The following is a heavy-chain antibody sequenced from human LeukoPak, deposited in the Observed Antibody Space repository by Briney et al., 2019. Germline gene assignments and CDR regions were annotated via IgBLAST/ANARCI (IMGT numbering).Heavy chain of an antibody. J-gene: IGHJ4*02. D-gene: IGHD1-26*01. V-gene: IGHV3-7*01. CDR1: GFTFSSYE. CDR3: ARGLVGATVPIHFDY. Sequence: GGSLRLSCAASGFTFSSYEMNWVRQAPGKGLEWVANIKQDGSEKYYVDSVKGRFTISRDNAKNSLYLQMNSLRAEDTAVYYCARGLVGATVPIHFDYWGQGTLVTVSS. CDR2: IKQDGSEK.